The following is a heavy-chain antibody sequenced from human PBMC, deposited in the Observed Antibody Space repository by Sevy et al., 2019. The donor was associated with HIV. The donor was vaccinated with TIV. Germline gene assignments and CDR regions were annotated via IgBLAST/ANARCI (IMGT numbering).Heavy chain of an antibody. CDR1: GFTFSSSS. CDR2: ISSISNYI. Sequence: GGSLRLSCAAYGFTFSSSSMNWVRQAPGKGLEWVSSISSISNYIYYADSVKGRFNNTRDNTKNSLFLQMSSLRAEDTAVYYCAREAREGSRHFHDGFDVWGQGTLVTVSS. V-gene: IGHV3-21*01. J-gene: IGHJ3*01. D-gene: IGHD3-10*01. CDR3: AREAREGSRHFHDGFDV.